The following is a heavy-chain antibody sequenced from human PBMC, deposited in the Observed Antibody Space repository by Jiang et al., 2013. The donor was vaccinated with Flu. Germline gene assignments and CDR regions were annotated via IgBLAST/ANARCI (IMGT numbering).Heavy chain of an antibody. Sequence: RSLRLSCAASGFIFSNHGMHWVRQAPGKGLEWVAVISYNGRSKYYADSVQGRFTISRDNSKNTMYLQMNSLRAEDTAVYYCAKEYCGGDCYSDYFDYWGPGEPWSPSPQ. V-gene: IGHV3-30*18. J-gene: IGHJ4*02. CDR3: AKEYCGGDCYSDYFDY. D-gene: IGHD2-21*02. CDR2: ISYNGRSK. CDR1: GFIFSNHG.